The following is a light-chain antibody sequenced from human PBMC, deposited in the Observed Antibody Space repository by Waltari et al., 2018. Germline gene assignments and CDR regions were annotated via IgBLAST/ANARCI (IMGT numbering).Light chain of an antibody. CDR2: DVS. Sequence: QSALTQPASVSGSPGQSITISCTGTSSDVGAYNYVSCYQQHPGKAPKLMIYDVSNRPSGVSNRFSGSKSGNTASLTISGLQAEDEADYYCSSSTSSNTLAFGGGTKLTVL. J-gene: IGLJ2*01. CDR1: SSDVGAYNY. CDR3: SSSTSSNTLA. V-gene: IGLV2-14*03.